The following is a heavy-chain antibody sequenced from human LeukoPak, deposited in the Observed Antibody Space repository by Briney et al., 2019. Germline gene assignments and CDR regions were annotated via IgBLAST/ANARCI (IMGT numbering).Heavy chain of an antibody. CDR3: AREGAVFDY. Sequence: GSLRLSCAASGFTFNRYNMNWVRRAPGKGLEWVSSISTSSSYIYYADSVRGRFTISRDNAKNSLYLQMNSLRAEDTAVYSCAREGAVFDYWGQGTLVTVSS. J-gene: IGHJ4*02. CDR2: ISTSSSYI. CDR1: GFTFNRYN. D-gene: IGHD1-26*01. V-gene: IGHV3-21*01.